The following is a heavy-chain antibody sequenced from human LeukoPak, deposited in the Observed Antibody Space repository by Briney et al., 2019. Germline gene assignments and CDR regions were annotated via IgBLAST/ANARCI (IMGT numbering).Heavy chain of an antibody. J-gene: IGHJ3*02. CDR2: ISYDGSNK. V-gene: IGHV3-30*03. CDR3: ARDGDYYDSSGLRDAFDI. Sequence: PGGSLRLSCAASGFTFSSYGMHWVRQAPGKGLEWVAVISYDGSNKYYADSVKGRFTISRDNSKNTLYLQMNSLRAEDTAVYYCARDGDYYDSSGLRDAFDIWGQGTMVTVSS. CDR1: GFTFSSYG. D-gene: IGHD3-22*01.